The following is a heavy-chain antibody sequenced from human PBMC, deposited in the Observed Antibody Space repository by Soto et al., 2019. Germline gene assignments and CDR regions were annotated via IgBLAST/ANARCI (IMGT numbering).Heavy chain of an antibody. V-gene: IGHV3-33*01. CDR2: IYHDGKTE. D-gene: IGHD2-21*01. CDR1: GFAFSGYG. Sequence: QVQLVESGGGVVQPGGSLRLSCVASGFAFSGYGMHWVRQAPGKGLEWVAIIYHDGKTEYYADSVKGRFTISKDNSRNTVYLQMNSPRAEDTAMYYCARAITFGGEIATNHFDYWGQGTLVTVSS. J-gene: IGHJ4*02. CDR3: ARAITFGGEIATNHFDY.